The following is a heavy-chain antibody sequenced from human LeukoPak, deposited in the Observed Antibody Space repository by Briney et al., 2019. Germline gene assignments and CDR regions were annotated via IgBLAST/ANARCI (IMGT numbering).Heavy chain of an antibody. CDR3: AKAHGTMVRGVIIDY. J-gene: IGHJ4*02. V-gene: IGHV3-30*18. Sequence: GGSLRLSCAASGFTFSDAFMNWVRQAPGKGLEWVAIVSFDGDYTYYADSVKGRFTISRDNSKDTLYLHMSSLRAEDTALYYCAKAHGTMVRGVIIDYWGQGALVTVSS. CDR1: GFTFSDAF. D-gene: IGHD3-10*01. CDR2: VSFDGDYT.